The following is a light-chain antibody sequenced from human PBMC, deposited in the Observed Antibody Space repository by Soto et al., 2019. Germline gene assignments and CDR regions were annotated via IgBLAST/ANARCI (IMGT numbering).Light chain of an antibody. CDR3: ASKTTSSTVL. J-gene: IGLJ2*01. V-gene: IGLV2-14*03. Sequence: QSALTQPSSMSGSPGQSITISCTGTSSDIGAYEHVSWYQQRPGRAPKVLINDVRIRPSEVSNRFSGSKSGDTASLTISGLQAEDEAVYYCASKTTSSTVLFGGGTKVTVL. CDR1: SSDIGAYEH. CDR2: DVR.